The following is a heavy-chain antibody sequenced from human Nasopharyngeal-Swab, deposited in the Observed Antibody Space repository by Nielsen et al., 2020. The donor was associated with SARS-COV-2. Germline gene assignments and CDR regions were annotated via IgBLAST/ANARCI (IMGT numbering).Heavy chain of an antibody. Sequence: GESLKISCATSRFTFKSFPMHWVRQGPDKGLERVAVISYDVDKTFYADSVKGRFTVSRDNAKNTLYLQMVNLRVEDTAVYYCARGASFGAVSDAMDVWGQGTTVTVSS. V-gene: IGHV3-30-3*01. J-gene: IGHJ6*02. CDR1: RFTFKSFP. CDR2: ISYDVDKT. CDR3: ARGASFGAVSDAMDV. D-gene: IGHD3-10*01.